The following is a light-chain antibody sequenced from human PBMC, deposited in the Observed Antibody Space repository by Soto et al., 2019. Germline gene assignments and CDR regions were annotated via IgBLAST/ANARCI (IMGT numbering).Light chain of an antibody. CDR1: QSVSSSY. Sequence: EIVLTQSPGTLSLSPGQRPTLSSRASQSVSSSYLAWYQQKPGQPPRLLIYGASNRARGIPDRCSGSGSGTDFTLTISRLEPEDFAVYYCQQYGSSGTFGQGTKVDIK. V-gene: IGKV3-20*01. J-gene: IGKJ1*01. CDR2: GAS. CDR3: QQYGSSGT.